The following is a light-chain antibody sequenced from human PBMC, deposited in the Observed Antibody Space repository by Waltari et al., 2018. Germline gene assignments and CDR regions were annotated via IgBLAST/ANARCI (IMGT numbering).Light chain of an antibody. CDR1: QSVSSK. V-gene: IGKV3-15*01. CDR2: GTS. Sequence: EIVMTQSPATLSVSPGERATISCRASQSVSSKLAWYQQKPCQAPRLLIYGTSTRATGIPARFSGSGSGTEFTLTISSLQSEDFAVYYCQQYNNWPVTFGQGTKVEIK. J-gene: IGKJ1*01. CDR3: QQYNNWPVT.